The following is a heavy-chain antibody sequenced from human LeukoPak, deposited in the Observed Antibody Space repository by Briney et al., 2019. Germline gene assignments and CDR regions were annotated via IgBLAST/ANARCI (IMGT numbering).Heavy chain of an antibody. J-gene: IGHJ6*03. CDR3: TRAPYYYDSSGYYYYYYMDV. CDR2: IRSKAYGGTT. V-gene: IGHV3-49*03. Sequence: GGSLRLSCTASGFTFGDYAMSWFRQAPGKGLEWVGFIRSKAYGGTTEYAASVKGRFTISRDDSKSIAYLQMNSLKTEDTAVYYCTRAPYYYDSSGYYYYYYMDVWGKGTTVTISS. CDR1: GFTFGDYA. D-gene: IGHD3-22*01.